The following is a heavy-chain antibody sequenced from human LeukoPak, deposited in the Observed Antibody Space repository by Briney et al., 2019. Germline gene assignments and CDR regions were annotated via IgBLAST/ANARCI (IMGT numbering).Heavy chain of an antibody. Sequence: SETLSLTCSFYGGSFSTYYWSWIRQPPGKGLEWIGEINHSGSTNYNPSLKSRVTISVDTSKNQFSLNLSSVTAADTAVYSCARSVRGYYPDYWGQGTLVTVSS. CDR1: GGSFSTYY. V-gene: IGHV4-34*01. CDR2: INHSGST. CDR3: ARSVRGYYPDY. J-gene: IGHJ4*02.